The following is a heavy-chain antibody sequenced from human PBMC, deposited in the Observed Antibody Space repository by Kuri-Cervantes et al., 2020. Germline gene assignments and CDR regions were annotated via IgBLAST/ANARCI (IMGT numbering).Heavy chain of an antibody. Sequence: SVKVSCKASGCTFSSYGMSWVRQAPGQGREWMGGIIPIFGTANYAQKFQGRVIITADESTSTAYMDLSSLRSEDTAVYYCARGAGYSSRWYEIRFDPWGPGPLVTVSS. CDR1: GCTFSSYG. CDR2: IIPIFGTA. V-gene: IGHV1-69*13. D-gene: IGHD6-13*01. J-gene: IGHJ5*02. CDR3: ARGAGYSSRWYEIRFDP.